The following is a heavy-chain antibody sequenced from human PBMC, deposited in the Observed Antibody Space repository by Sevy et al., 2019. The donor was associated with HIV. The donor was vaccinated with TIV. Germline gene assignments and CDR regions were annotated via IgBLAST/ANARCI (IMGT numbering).Heavy chain of an antibody. CDR2: IYHSGST. V-gene: IGHV4-38-2*01. CDR3: ARRGYYDFWSGYIMGGYFDY. Sequence: SETLSLTCAVSGYSISSGYYWGWIRQPQGKGLEWIGSIYHSGSTYYNPSLKSRVTISVDTSKNQFSLKLSSVTAADTAVYYCARRGYYDFWSGYIMGGYFDYWGQGTLVTVSS. J-gene: IGHJ4*02. CDR1: GYSISSGYY. D-gene: IGHD3-3*01.